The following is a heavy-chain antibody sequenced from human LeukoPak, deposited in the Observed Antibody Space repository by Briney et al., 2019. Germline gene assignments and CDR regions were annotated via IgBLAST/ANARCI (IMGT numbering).Heavy chain of an antibody. D-gene: IGHD4-17*01. CDR2: ILYDGSNK. CDR3: ARDHHDYGDLEYFQH. J-gene: IGHJ1*01. CDR1: GFTFSSYA. V-gene: IGHV3-30-3*01. Sequence: PGGSLRLSCAASGFTFSSYAMHWVRQAPGKGLEWVAVILYDGSNKYYAGSVKGRFTISRDNSKNTLYLQMNSLRAEDTAVYYCARDHHDYGDLEYFQHWGQGTLVTVSS.